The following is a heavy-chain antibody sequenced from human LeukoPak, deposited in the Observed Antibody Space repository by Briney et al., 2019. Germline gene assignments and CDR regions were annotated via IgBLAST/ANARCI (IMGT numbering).Heavy chain of an antibody. J-gene: IGHJ4*02. D-gene: IGHD5-24*01. Sequence: SETLSLTCAVYGGSFSGYYWSWIRQPPGKGLEWIGEINHSGSTNYNPSLKSRVTISVDTSKNHFSLKLSSVTAADTAVYYCARRYGYSLTHFDYWGQGTLVTVSS. V-gene: IGHV4-34*01. CDR1: GGSFSGYY. CDR2: INHSGST. CDR3: ARRYGYSLTHFDY.